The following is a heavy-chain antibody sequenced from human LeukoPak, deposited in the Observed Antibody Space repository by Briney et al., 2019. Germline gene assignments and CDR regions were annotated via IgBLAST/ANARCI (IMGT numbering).Heavy chain of an antibody. V-gene: IGHV5-51*01. D-gene: IGHD3-16*01. CDR3: ARQESNWGSY. J-gene: IGHJ4*02. Sequence: GESLRISCKGSGYNFTNYWIGWLRQMPGKGLEWMGIIYPGDSNTRYSPSFQGQVTISADKSISTAYLQWSSLRASDTAMYFCARQESNWGSYWGQGTLVTVSS. CDR2: IYPGDSNT. CDR1: GYNFTNYW.